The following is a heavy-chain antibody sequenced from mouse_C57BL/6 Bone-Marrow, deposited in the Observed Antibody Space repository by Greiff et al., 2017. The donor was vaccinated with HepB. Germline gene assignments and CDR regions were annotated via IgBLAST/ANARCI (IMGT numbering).Heavy chain of an antibody. CDR2: IRSKSSNYAT. CDR1: GFTFNTYA. V-gene: IGHV10-3*01. D-gene: IGHD2-5*01. J-gene: IGHJ4*01. CDR3: VREPSPTIVSYYAMDY. Sequence: EVKLMESGGGLVQPKGSLKLSCAASGFTFNTYAMHWVRQAPGKGLEWVARIRSKSSNYATYYADSVKDRFTISRDDSQSMLYLQMNNLKTEDTAMYYCVREPSPTIVSYYAMDYWGQGTSVTVSS.